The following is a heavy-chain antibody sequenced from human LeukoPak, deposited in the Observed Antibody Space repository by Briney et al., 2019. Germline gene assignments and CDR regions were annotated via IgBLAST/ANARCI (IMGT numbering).Heavy chain of an antibody. D-gene: IGHD3-10*01. V-gene: IGHV3-21*01. CDR3: ARGIRGPAGVWRSYYGMDV. Sequence: AGGSLRLSCAASGFTFSSYSMNWVRQAPGKGLEWVSSISSSSSYIYYADSVKGRFTISRDNAKNSLYLQMNSLRAEDTAVYYCARGIRGPAGVWRSYYGMDVWGQGTTVTVSS. CDR1: GFTFSSYS. J-gene: IGHJ6*02. CDR2: ISSSSSYI.